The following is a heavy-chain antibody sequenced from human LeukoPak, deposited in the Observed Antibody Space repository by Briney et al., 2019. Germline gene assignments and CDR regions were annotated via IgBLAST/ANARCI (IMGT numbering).Heavy chain of an antibody. J-gene: IGHJ4*02. CDR2: ISYDGRIK. CDR3: ARGKYYGSGSPFDY. Sequence: TGRSLRLSCAASGFAFSSYAIHWVRQAPGKGLEWVSFISYDGRIKYYADSVKGRLTISRDNSKNTLSLQMNSLRDEDTAVYYCARGKYYGSGSPFDYWGQGTLVTVSS. D-gene: IGHD3-10*01. CDR1: GFAFSSYA. V-gene: IGHV3-30-3*01.